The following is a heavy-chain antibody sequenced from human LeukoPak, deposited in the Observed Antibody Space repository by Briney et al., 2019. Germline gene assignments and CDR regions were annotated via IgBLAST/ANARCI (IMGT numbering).Heavy chain of an antibody. V-gene: IGHV3-20*04. D-gene: IGHD6-19*01. CDR2: INWNGGST. Sequence: GGSLRLSCAASGFTFDDYGMSWVRQAPGKGLEWVSGINWNGGSTGYADSVKGRFTISRDNAKNSLYLQMNSLRAEDTALYYCARHSGEWLVTSAFDIWGQGTMVTVSS. J-gene: IGHJ3*02. CDR3: ARHSGEWLVTSAFDI. CDR1: GFTFDDYG.